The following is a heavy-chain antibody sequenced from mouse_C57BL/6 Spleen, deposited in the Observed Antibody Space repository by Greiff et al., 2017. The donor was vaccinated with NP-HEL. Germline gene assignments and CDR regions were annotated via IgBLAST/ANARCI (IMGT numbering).Heavy chain of an antibody. J-gene: IGHJ4*01. CDR2: IYPRSGNT. V-gene: IGHV1-81*01. Sequence: QVQLQQSGAELARPGASVKLSCKASGYTFTSYGISWVKQRTGQGLEWIGEIYPRSGNTYYNEKFKGKATLTADKSSSTAYMELSSLASEDSAVYYCASYGSSYYAMDYWGQGTSVTVSS. D-gene: IGHD1-1*01. CDR1: GYTFTSYG. CDR3: ASYGSSYYAMDY.